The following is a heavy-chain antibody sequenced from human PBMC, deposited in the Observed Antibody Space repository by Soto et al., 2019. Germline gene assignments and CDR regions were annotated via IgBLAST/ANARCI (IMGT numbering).Heavy chain of an antibody. CDR3: ARVRLFMNVVVTEAFDI. V-gene: IGHV1-46*01. D-gene: IGHD3-22*01. CDR1: GYTFTNYY. CDR2: INPSGGST. Sequence: ASLKISCNASGYTFTNYYVHWVRQAPGQGLEWMAIINPSGGSTSYAQKFQDRVTTTRDTSTSTVYMELSSLRSEDTAVYYCARVRLFMNVVVTEAFDIWGQATMVTV. J-gene: IGHJ3*02.